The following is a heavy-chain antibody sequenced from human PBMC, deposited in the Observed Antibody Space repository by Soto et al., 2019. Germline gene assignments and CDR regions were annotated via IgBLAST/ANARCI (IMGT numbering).Heavy chain of an antibody. D-gene: IGHD6-19*01. CDR2: INAGNGNT. V-gene: IGHV1-3*05. Sequence: QVQLVQSVAEEKKPGASVKVSCKASGYTFTAYAMHWVRQAPGQRLEWMGWINAGNGNTKYSQKFQGRVTITRDTSASTAYMELSSLRSEDTAAYYCARAVAVPADFDYWGQGTLVTVSS. CDR3: ARAVAVPADFDY. J-gene: IGHJ4*02. CDR1: GYTFTAYA.